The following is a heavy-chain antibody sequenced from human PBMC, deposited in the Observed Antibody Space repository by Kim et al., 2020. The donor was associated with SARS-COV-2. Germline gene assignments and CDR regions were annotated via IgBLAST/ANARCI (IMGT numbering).Heavy chain of an antibody. Sequence: YAQKLQGRVTMTTDTSTSTAYMELRSLRSDDTAVYYCARDSYDWNDLTDYWGQGTLVTVSS. D-gene: IGHD1-1*01. CDR3: ARDSYDWNDLTDY. V-gene: IGHV1-18*01. J-gene: IGHJ4*02.